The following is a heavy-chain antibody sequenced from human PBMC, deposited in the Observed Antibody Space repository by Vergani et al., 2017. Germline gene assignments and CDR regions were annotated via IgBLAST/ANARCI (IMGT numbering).Heavy chain of an antibody. CDR1: GFTFSSYS. Sequence: EVQLVESGGGLVQPGGSLRLSCAASGFTFSSYSMNWVRQAPGKGLEWVSYISSSGSTIYYADSVKGRFTISRDNAENSLYLQMNSLRAEDTAVYYCARDFGEAFDIWGQGTMVTVSS. CDR2: ISSSGSTI. D-gene: IGHD3-10*01. J-gene: IGHJ3*02. V-gene: IGHV3-48*04. CDR3: ARDFGEAFDI.